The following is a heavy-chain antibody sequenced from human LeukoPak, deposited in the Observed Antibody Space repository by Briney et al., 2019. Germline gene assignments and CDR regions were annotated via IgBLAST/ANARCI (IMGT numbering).Heavy chain of an antibody. Sequence: SETLSLPCTVSGGSIGRYYWSWVRQSPEKGLVWIGNIVYTGRTNYNPSLKSRVTISIDTSKNQFSLRLNSVTAADTAVYYCARDSWWDGSKTFSDWFGPWGQGTRVTASS. J-gene: IGHJ5*02. V-gene: IGHV4-59*12. CDR3: ARDSWWDGSKTFSDWFGP. CDR2: IVYTGRT. CDR1: GGSIGRYY. D-gene: IGHD3-10*01.